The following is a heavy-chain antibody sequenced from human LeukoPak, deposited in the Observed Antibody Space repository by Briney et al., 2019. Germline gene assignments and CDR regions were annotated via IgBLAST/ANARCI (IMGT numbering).Heavy chain of an antibody. D-gene: IGHD3-22*01. Sequence: GGSLRLSCAASGFAVSSNYMSWVRQAPGKGLEWVSVIYSGGSTYYADSVKGRFTISRDNSKNTLYLQMNSLRAEDTAVYYCAREGKTDSSGQFYAFDIWGQGTMVTVSS. V-gene: IGHV3-53*01. CDR2: IYSGGST. CDR3: AREGKTDSSGQFYAFDI. J-gene: IGHJ3*02. CDR1: GFAVSSNY.